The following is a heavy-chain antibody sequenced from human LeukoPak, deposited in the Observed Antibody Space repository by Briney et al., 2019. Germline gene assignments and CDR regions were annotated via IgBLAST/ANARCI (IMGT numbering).Heavy chain of an antibody. CDR2: ISGSDDRT. Sequence: PGGSLRLSCAASGFTFTKYAMNWVRQAPGKGLEWVSAISGSDDRTYYADSVKGRFTISRDNSKNTLYLQINSLRAEDTALYYCAKVDYGHYGALLDCWGQGTLVTVSS. CDR1: GFTFTKYA. D-gene: IGHD4-17*01. CDR3: AKVDYGHYGALLDC. J-gene: IGHJ4*02. V-gene: IGHV3-23*01.